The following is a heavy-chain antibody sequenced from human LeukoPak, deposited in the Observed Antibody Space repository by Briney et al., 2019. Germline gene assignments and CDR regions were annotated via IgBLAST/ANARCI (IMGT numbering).Heavy chain of an antibody. J-gene: IGHJ5*02. Sequence: GGSLRLSCAASGFTFSSYEMNWVRQAPGKGLEWVSYISSSGSTIYYADSVKGRFTISRDNAKNSLYLQMNSLRAEDTAVYYCAREGREGPFDPWGQGTLVTVS. CDR3: AREGREGPFDP. CDR2: ISSSGSTI. CDR1: GFTFSSYE. V-gene: IGHV3-48*03.